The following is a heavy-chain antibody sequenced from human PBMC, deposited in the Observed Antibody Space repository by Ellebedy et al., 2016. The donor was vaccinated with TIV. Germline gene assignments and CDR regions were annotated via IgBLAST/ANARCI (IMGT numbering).Heavy chain of an antibody. CDR3: AGETFNDVDLKVWGVFDI. CDR1: GFTVNSNY. D-gene: IGHD1-1*01. CDR2: ISVGGST. Sequence: GESLKISCTVSGFTVNSNYMSWVRKAPGKGLEWVSAISVGGSTYYADSVKGRFNISRDNSRNTLYLQMNGLRAEDSALYYCAGETFNDVDLKVWGVFDIWGQGTMVAVSS. V-gene: IGHV3-66*01. J-gene: IGHJ3*02.